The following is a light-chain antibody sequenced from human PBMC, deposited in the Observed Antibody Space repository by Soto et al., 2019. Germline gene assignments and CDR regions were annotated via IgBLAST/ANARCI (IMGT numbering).Light chain of an antibody. CDR3: ETWDASLSVVV. CDR2: DND. Sequence: QSVLTQPPSVSAAPGQTVTISCSGSSSNIGNTRVSWYQQVPGAAPKLLIYDNDKRPSGIPDRFSGSKSGTSATLGITGLQTGDEADYYCETWDASLSVVVFGGGTKVTVL. J-gene: IGLJ2*01. CDR1: SSNIGNTR. V-gene: IGLV1-51*01.